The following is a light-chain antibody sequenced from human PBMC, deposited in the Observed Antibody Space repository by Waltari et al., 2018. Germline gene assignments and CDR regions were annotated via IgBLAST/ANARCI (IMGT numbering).Light chain of an antibody. J-gene: IGKJ2*01. CDR1: QSLVHRDGNTH. Sequence: DVVMTQSPLSLPVTLGQPASISCKSSQSLVHRDGNTHLNWFQQRPGQSPRRLIYRVSNRDSGVPDRFSGSGSGTDFTLKISRVEADDVGVYYCMQGTHWPYTFGQGTKLDIK. CDR2: RVS. CDR3: MQGTHWPYT. V-gene: IGKV2-30*02.